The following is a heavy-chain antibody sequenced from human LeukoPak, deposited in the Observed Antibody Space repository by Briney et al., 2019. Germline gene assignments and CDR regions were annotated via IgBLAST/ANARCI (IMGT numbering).Heavy chain of an antibody. D-gene: IGHD6-19*01. J-gene: IGHJ4*02. CDR3: AKESRYSSGWSLLYYFDY. CDR1: GFTFSSYA. V-gene: IGHV3-23*01. Sequence: GGSLRLSCAASGFTFSSYAMSWVRQAPGKGLEWVSAISGSGGSTYYADSVKGRFTICRDNSKNTLYLQMNSLRAEDTAVYYCAKESRYSSGWSLLYYFDYWGQGTLVTVSS. CDR2: ISGSGGST.